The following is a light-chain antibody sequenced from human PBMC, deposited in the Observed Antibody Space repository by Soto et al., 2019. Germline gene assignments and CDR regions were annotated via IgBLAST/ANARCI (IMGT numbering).Light chain of an antibody. CDR1: QSVSSSY. V-gene: IGKV3-20*01. CDR3: QQYDSSPPLT. Sequence: EIVLTQSPGTLSLSPGERATLSCRASQSVSSSYLAWYQQKPGQAPRLLIYGASSRATGIPDRFMGSGSGTEFTLTISRLEREDFAVYYCQQYDSSPPLTFGGETKVEL. J-gene: IGKJ4*02. CDR2: GAS.